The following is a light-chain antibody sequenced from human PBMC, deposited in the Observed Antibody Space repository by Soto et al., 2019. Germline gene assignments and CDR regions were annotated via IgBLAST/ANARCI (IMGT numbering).Light chain of an antibody. CDR3: QQRYTTLWT. V-gene: IGKV1-39*01. J-gene: IGKJ1*01. CDR1: QAISTY. Sequence: DIQMTQSPSSLSASVGDRVTINCRSSQAISTYVNWYQHKPGKAPNLVIYAASRLQTGVPSRFSGSGSGTDFTLTISSLQLEDFATYYCQQRYTTLWTFGQGTKV. CDR2: AAS.